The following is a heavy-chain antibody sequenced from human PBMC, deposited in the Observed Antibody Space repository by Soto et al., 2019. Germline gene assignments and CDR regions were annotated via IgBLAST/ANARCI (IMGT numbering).Heavy chain of an antibody. CDR1: GYSFTSYW. J-gene: IGHJ6*02. D-gene: IGHD5-12*01. CDR3: ARITAVATSPYYYYYGMDV. Sequence: GESLKISCKGSGYSFTSYWIGWVRQMPGKGLEWMGIIYPGDSDTRYSPSFQGQVTISADKSISTAYLQWSSLKASDTAMYYCARITAVATSPYYYYYGMDVWGQGTTVTVSS. V-gene: IGHV5-51*01. CDR2: IYPGDSDT.